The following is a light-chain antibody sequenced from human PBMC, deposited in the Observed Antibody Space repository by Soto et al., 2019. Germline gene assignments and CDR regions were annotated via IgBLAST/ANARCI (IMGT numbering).Light chain of an antibody. V-gene: IGKV1-9*01. CDR3: QQLWTYPLT. J-gene: IGKJ4*01. Sequence: DTQLTQSPSFLSASVGDRVTIACRASQDVSRSVGWYQQKPGTAPKLLISAASTLNSGVPSRFIGSGSGTDFTLTISSLQPEDFATYYCQQLWTYPLTFGGGTKVEI. CDR1: QDVSRS. CDR2: AAS.